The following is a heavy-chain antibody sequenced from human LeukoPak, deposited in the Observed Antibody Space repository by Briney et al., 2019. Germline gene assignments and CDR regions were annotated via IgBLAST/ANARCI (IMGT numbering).Heavy chain of an antibody. CDR2: IYYSGST. Sequence: PSETLSLTCAVYGGSFSGYYWSWIRQPPGKGLEWIGYIYYSGSTNYNPSLKSRVTISVDTSKNQFSLKLSSVTAADTAVYYCARDSSSGWYNMDVWGKGTTVTISS. CDR3: ARDSSSGWYNMDV. D-gene: IGHD6-19*01. J-gene: IGHJ6*03. V-gene: IGHV4-59*01. CDR1: GGSFSGYY.